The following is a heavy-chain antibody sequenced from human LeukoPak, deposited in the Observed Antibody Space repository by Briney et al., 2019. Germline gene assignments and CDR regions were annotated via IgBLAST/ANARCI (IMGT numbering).Heavy chain of an antibody. Sequence: PSETLSLTCTVSGGSISSGGYYWSWIRQHPGKGLEWIGYLYYSGITFYNPSPKRPVTISVDTPKNQFSLKLSSVTAADTAVYYCARFGGYYDPFDYWGQGTLVTVSS. V-gene: IGHV4-31*01. J-gene: IGHJ4*02. D-gene: IGHD3-3*01. CDR3: ARFGGYYDPFDY. CDR1: GGSISSGGYY. CDR2: LYYSGIT.